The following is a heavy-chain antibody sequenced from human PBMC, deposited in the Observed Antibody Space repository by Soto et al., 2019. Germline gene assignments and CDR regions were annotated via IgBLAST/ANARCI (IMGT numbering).Heavy chain of an antibody. Sequence: QLQLQESGPGLVKPSETLSLTCTVSVGSISSSSYYWGWILQPPGKGLEWIGSSYYSGSTYYNPSVTSRVTISVDTSQNQFSLKLSSVKAAATAVYYCARLKGDDNYYYYYMDVWGKGTTFTVSS. J-gene: IGHJ6*03. CDR2: SYYSGST. CDR3: ARLKGDDNYYYYYMDV. V-gene: IGHV4-39*01. D-gene: IGHD3-9*01. CDR1: VGSISSSSYY.